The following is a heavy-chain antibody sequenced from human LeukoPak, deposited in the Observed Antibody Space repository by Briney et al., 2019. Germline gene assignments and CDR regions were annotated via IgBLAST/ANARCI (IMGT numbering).Heavy chain of an antibody. V-gene: IGHV4-39*07. J-gene: IGHJ3*02. CDR1: GGSISSSSYY. CDR2: IYYSGST. CDR3: ARGAYYDYVWGSYRLSPDAFDI. D-gene: IGHD3-16*02. Sequence: PSETLSLTCTVSGGSISSSSYYWGWIRQPPGKGLEWLGSIYYSGSTYYNPSLKSRVTISVDTSKNQFSLKLSSVTAADTAVYYCARGAYYDYVWGSYRLSPDAFDIWGQGTMVTVSS.